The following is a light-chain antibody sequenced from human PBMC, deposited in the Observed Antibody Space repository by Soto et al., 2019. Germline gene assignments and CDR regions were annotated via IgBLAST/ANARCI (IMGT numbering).Light chain of an antibody. Sequence: QSALTQPASVSGSPGQSITISCTGTSSDVGGYNYVSWYQQHPGKAPKLMIYDVSNRPSGVSNRFSGSKSGNTASLTIFGLQGEGEADYFCRSFTSSRTPGVFGGGTQLPVL. CDR1: SSDVGGYNY. J-gene: IGLJ2*01. CDR2: DVS. V-gene: IGLV2-14*01. CDR3: RSFTSSRTPGV.